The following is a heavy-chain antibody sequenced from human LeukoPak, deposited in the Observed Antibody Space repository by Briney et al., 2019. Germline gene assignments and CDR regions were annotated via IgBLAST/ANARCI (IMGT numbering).Heavy chain of an antibody. D-gene: IGHD4-17*01. CDR3: ARVGDGGNFQH. V-gene: IGHV1-69*05. Sequence: ASVKVSCKASGGTFSSYVITWVRQAPGQGLEWMGGIIPMFGTADYAQKFQGRVTMTRDTSISTAYMELSRLRSDDTAVYYCARVGDGGNFQHWGQGTLVTVSS. CDR2: IIPMFGTA. CDR1: GGTFSSYV. J-gene: IGHJ1*01.